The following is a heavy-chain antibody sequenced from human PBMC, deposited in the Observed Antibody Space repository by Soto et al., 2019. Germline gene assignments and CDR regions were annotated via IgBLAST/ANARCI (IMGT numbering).Heavy chain of an antibody. V-gene: IGHV3-30-3*01. J-gene: IGHJ4*02. D-gene: IGHD4-17*01. CDR2: ISFDGSSK. Sequence: QMQLVESGGGVVQPGGSLRLSCAASVFTFSTYAMHWVRQAPGKGLEWMALISFDGSSKYYAHSVKGRFTVSRDNSKNTLYLQMNSLRTEDTAVYYCASAGDYGGFYWGQGTLVTVSS. CDR3: ASAGDYGGFY. CDR1: VFTFSTYA.